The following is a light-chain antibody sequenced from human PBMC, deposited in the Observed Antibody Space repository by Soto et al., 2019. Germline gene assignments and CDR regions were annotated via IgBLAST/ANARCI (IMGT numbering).Light chain of an antibody. CDR3: CSFAGSITWV. V-gene: IGLV2-23*01. Sequence: QSALTQPASVSGSPGQSITISCTGTSSDVGSYNLVSWYQQHPGKAPKLMIYEGSKRPSRVSNRFSGSKSGNTASLTISGLLAEDEADYYCCSFAGSITWVFGGGTKLTVL. J-gene: IGLJ3*02. CDR1: SSDVGSYNL. CDR2: EGS.